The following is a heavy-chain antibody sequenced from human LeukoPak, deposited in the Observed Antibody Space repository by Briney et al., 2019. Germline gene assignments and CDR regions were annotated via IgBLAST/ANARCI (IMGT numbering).Heavy chain of an antibody. Sequence: SETLSLTCAVYGGSFSGYYWSWIRQPPGKGLEWIGEINHSGSTDYNPSLKSRVTISIDKSKNHFSLKLTSVTAADTAIYYCARDTYNWNVDAFDPWGQGTLVTVSS. CDR2: INHSGST. D-gene: IGHD1-20*01. J-gene: IGHJ5*02. CDR3: ARDTYNWNVDAFDP. CDR1: GGSFSGYY. V-gene: IGHV4-34*01.